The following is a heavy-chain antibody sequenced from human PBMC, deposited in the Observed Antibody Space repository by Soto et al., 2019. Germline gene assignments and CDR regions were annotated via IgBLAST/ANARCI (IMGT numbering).Heavy chain of an antibody. J-gene: IGHJ2*01. CDR2: INPSGGST. CDR1: GYIFTSSY. V-gene: IGHV1-46*01. CDR3: TKLEGGVPGMLKY. Sequence: ASVKVSCKASGYIFTSSYIHWVRQAPGQGLEWMGVINPSGGSTNYAQKFQGRVTMTRDTSTSTVYMEVSSLRAEDTAMYYCTKLEGGVPGMLKYWGR. D-gene: IGHD6-19*01.